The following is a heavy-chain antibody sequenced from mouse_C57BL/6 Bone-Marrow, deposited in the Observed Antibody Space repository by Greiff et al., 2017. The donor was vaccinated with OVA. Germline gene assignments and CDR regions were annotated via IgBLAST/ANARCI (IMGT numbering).Heavy chain of an antibody. V-gene: IGHV3-6*01. Sequence: EVQLQQSGPGLVKPSQSLSLTCSVTGYSITSGYYWNWIRQFPGNKLEWMGFISYDGSNNYNPSLKNRISITRDTSKNQFFLKLNSVTTEDAAAYYCAGAYYDGGAYWGQGTLVTVSA. CDR3: AGAYYDGGAY. D-gene: IGHD1-1*01. CDR2: ISYDGSN. CDR1: GYSITSGYY. J-gene: IGHJ3*01.